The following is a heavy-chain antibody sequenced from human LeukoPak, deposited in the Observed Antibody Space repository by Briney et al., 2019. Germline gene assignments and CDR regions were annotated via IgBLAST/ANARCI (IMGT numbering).Heavy chain of an antibody. CDR2: IKQDGSEK. J-gene: IGHJ3*02. V-gene: IGHV3-7*01. Sequence: GGSLRLSCAASGFKFSRYNMNWVRQAPGKGLEWVANIKQDGSEKYYVDSVKGRFTISRDNAKNSLYLQMNSLTAEDTAVYYCARVILIAAAGADAFDIWGQGTMVTVSS. D-gene: IGHD6-13*01. CDR3: ARVILIAAAGADAFDI. CDR1: GFKFSRYN.